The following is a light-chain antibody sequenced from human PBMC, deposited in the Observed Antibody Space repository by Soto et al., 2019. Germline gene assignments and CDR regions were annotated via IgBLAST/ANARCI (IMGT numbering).Light chain of an antibody. CDR1: SGHSSYA. CDR3: QTWGTGIQDVV. J-gene: IGLJ2*01. V-gene: IGLV4-69*01. CDR2: LNSDGSH. Sequence: QPVLTQSPSASASLGASVKLTCTLSSGHSSYAIAWHQQQPEKGPRYLMKLNSDGSHSKGDGIPHRFSGSSSGAERYLTISSLQSEDEADYYCQTWGTGIQDVVFGGGTKLTFL.